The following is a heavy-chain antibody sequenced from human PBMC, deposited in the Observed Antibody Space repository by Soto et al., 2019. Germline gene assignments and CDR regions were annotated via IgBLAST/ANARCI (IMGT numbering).Heavy chain of an antibody. CDR3: ARGVDAGVDV. V-gene: IGHV1-24*01. CDR2: FDPEDGET. J-gene: IGHJ6*02. D-gene: IGHD1-1*01. Sequence: GASVKVSCKVSGYTLTELSMHWVRQAPGKGLEWMGGFDPEDGETIYAQKFQGRVTMTRDTSISTAYMELSNLRSEDTAIYYCARGVDAGVDVWGQGTTVTVSS. CDR1: GYTLTELS.